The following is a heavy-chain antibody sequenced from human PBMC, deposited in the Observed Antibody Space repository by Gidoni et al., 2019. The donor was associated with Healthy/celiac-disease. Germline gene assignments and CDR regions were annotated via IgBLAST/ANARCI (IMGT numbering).Heavy chain of an antibody. CDR2: IYPGDSDT. CDR3: ARHFLPPGSGWEGYFDY. CDR1: GYSFTRYW. Sequence: EVQLVQSGAEVKKPGESLTISCKGSGYSFTRYWIGWVRQMPGKGLEWMGIIYPGDSDTRYSPSFQGQVTISADKSISTAYLQWSSLKASDTAMYYCARHFLPPGSGWEGYFDYWGQGTLVTVSS. D-gene: IGHD6-19*01. J-gene: IGHJ4*02. V-gene: IGHV5-51*01.